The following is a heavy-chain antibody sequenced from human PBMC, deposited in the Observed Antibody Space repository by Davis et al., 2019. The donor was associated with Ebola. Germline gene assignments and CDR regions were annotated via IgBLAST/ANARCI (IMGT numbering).Heavy chain of an antibody. D-gene: IGHD3-16*01. J-gene: IGHJ6*04. Sequence: ASVKVSCKASGYTFTNYGITWVRQAPGQGLEWMGWINPHNGNTNYAQNVQGRVIMTSDTATTTAYMEVGSLRSDDTAVYYCARVGGSAAPLVYYGMDVWGKGTTVTVSS. V-gene: IGHV1-18*04. CDR3: ARVGGSAAPLVYYGMDV. CDR1: GYTFTNYG. CDR2: INPHNGNT.